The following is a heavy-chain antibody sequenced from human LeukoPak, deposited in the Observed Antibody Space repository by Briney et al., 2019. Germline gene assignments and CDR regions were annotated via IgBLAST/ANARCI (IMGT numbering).Heavy chain of an antibody. CDR1: DFTFANYA. D-gene: IGHD1-1*01. Sequence: PGGSLGLSCVGSDFTFANYAMHWVRQAPGKGLEWVSGISWNSGSIGYADSVKGRFTISRDNAKNSLYLQMNSLRAEDTALYYCAKAAGTTHYFDYWGQGTLVTVSS. CDR3: AKAAGTTHYFDY. J-gene: IGHJ4*02. CDR2: ISWNSGSI. V-gene: IGHV3-9*01.